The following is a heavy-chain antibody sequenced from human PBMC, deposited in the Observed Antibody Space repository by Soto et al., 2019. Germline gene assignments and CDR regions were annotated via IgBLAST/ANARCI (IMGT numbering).Heavy chain of an antibody. Sequence: QITLKESGPTLVRPTQTLTLTCTVSGFSLATWGVGVGWIRQPPGKAPEWLALIYWDDDKRYSPSLKNRLTITKDTSNNQVVLTVTNMDPVDTVTYYCARALGSWGSYYFDHWGQGTLVTVSS. CDR3: ARALGSWGSYYFDH. CDR2: IYWDDDK. CDR1: GFSLATWGVG. V-gene: IGHV2-5*02. D-gene: IGHD3-16*01. J-gene: IGHJ4*02.